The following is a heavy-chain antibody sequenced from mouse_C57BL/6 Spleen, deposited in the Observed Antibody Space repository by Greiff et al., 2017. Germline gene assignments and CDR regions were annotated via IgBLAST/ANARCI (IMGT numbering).Heavy chain of an antibody. D-gene: IGHD3-2*02. CDR2: INPSNGGT. Sequence: QVQLQQPGPELVKPGASVKLSCKASGYTFTSYWMHWVKQRPGQGLEWIGNINPSNGGTNYNEKFKSKATLTVDKSSSTAYMQLSSLTSEDSAVYDCARMSSGYYYSMDYWGQGTSVTVSS. J-gene: IGHJ4*01. V-gene: IGHV1-53*01. CDR1: GYTFTSYW. CDR3: ARMSSGYYYSMDY.